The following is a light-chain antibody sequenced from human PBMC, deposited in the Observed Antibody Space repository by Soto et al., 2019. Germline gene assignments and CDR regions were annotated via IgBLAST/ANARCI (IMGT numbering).Light chain of an antibody. CDR2: DAS. CDR3: HQRQYWPPIT. Sequence: VVLTQSPATLSLSPGERATLSCRTSLSVSVYLDWYQQKPGQAHRLLISDASNRATGIPARFSGSGSGTDFTLTISRLEPEDLAVYYCHQRQYWPPITFGQGTRLEIK. J-gene: IGKJ5*01. CDR1: LSVSVY. V-gene: IGKV3-11*01.